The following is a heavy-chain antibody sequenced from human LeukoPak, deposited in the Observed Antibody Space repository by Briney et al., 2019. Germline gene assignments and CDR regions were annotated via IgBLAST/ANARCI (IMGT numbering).Heavy chain of an antibody. J-gene: IGHJ4*02. V-gene: IGHV3-53*01. CDR2: IYSDGTT. Sequence: GGSLRLSCAASGFSVSSNYMTWVRQAPGKGLEWVSLIYSDGTTYYTDAVKGRFTISRDDSNNTVFLQMSGLRAEDTAVYYCASGRYYYAYWGQGVLVTVSS. CDR1: GFSVSSNY. CDR3: ASGRYYYAY. D-gene: IGHD3-9*01.